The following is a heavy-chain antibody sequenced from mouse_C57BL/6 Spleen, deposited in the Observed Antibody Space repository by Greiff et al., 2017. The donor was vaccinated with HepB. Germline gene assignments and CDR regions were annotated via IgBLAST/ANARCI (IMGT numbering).Heavy chain of an antibody. CDR3: AREGAFTTVVRWYFDV. CDR2: INYDGSST. D-gene: IGHD1-1*01. Sequence: EVKLVESEGGLVQPGRSMKLSCTASGFTFSDYYMAWVRQVPEKGLEWVANINYDGSSTYYLDSLKSRFIISRDNAKNILYLQMSSLKSEDTATYYCAREGAFTTVVRWYFDVWGTGTTVTVSS. CDR1: GFTFSDYY. V-gene: IGHV5-16*01. J-gene: IGHJ1*03.